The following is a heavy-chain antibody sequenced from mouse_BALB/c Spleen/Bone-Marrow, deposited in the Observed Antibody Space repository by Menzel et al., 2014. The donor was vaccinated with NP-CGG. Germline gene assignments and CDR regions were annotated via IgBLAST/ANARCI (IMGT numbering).Heavy chain of an antibody. V-gene: IGHV3-8*02. D-gene: IGHD2-4*01. CDR1: GDSITSGY. CDR3: ARIYYDSHWYFDV. CDR2: ISYSGST. Sequence: EVQLVESGPSLVKPSQTLSLTCSVTGDSITSGYWNWIRKFPGNKLEYMGYISYSGSTYYNPSLKSRIPITRDTSKNQYYLQLNSVTTEDTATYYCARIYYDSHWYFDVWGAGTTVTVSS. J-gene: IGHJ1*01.